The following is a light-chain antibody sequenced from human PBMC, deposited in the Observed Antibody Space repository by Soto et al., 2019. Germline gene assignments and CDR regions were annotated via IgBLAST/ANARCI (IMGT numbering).Light chain of an antibody. CDR3: QQYSSSPPYT. CDR1: QSVSSSY. J-gene: IGKJ2*01. Sequence: EIVLTQSPGTLSLSPGERATLSCRASQSVSSSYLAWHQQKPGHAPRLLIYGASSRATCIPDRFSGSGSGTDFTLTISRLEPEDFAVYYRQQYSSSPPYTFGQGTKLEIK. CDR2: GAS. V-gene: IGKV3-20*01.